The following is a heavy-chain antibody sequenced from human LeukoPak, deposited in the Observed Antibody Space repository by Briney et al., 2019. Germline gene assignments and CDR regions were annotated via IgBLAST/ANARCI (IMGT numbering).Heavy chain of an antibody. Sequence: SETLSLNCTVSGGSVGSYYWSWIRQPAGQGLEWIGRMFISGSTYYNPSLKNRVAMSVDTSKNQFSLKLSSVTAADTAVYYCAKDVSMHGSDYRWYFDLWGRGTLVTVSS. J-gene: IGHJ2*01. V-gene: IGHV4-4*07. CDR2: MFISGST. CDR1: GGSVGSYY. D-gene: IGHD1-26*01. CDR3: AKDVSMHGSDYRWYFDL.